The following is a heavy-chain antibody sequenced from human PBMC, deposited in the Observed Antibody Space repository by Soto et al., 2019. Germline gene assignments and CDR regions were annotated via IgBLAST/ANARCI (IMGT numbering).Heavy chain of an antibody. CDR1: GFTFSSYG. Sequence: QVQLVESGGGVVQPGRSLRLSCAASGFTFSSYGMHWVRQAPGKGLEWVAVIWYDGSNKYYADSVKGRFTISRDSSKNTLDLDRNSLRAEDTAVYYCARGGTVDPYYYYYGMDVWGQGTAVTVSS. CDR2: IWYDGSNK. CDR3: ARGGTVDPYYYYYGMDV. D-gene: IGHD4-4*01. V-gene: IGHV3-33*01. J-gene: IGHJ6*02.